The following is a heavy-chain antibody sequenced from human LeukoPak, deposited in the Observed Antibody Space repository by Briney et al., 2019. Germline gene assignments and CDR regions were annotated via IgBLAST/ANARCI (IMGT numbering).Heavy chain of an antibody. D-gene: IGHD1-26*01. CDR2: IYYSGST. Sequence: SETLSLTCTVSGDSINSYYWSWIRQPPGKGLEWIGYIYYSGSTNYNPSLKNRVTISVDTPKDQFSLRLTSVTAADTAMYYCARSFLGDWYFDLWGRGTLVTVSS. CDR1: GDSINSYY. V-gene: IGHV4-59*01. J-gene: IGHJ2*01. CDR3: ARSFLGDWYFDL.